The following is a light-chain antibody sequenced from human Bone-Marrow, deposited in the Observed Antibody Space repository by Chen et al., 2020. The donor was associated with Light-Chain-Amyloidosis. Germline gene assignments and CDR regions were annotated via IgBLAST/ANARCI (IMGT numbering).Light chain of an antibody. J-gene: IGLJ1*01. CDR1: SSDVGGDNH. V-gene: IGLV2-14*01. CDR2: EVT. CDR3: ISYTITNTLV. Sequence: QSALTQPAPVSGSPGQSITISCPGTSSDVGGDNHVSWYQQHPDKPPKLMIYEVTHRPSWVPDLSSGSTSDNTAPLTISGLQTDDETDYCCISYTITNTLVFGSGTRVTVL.